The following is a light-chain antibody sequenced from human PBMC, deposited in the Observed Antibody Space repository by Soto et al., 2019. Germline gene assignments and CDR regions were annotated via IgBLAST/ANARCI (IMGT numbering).Light chain of an antibody. Sequence: DIQMTQSPSSLSASVGDRVTITCQACQDISKSLNWYQQKPGQAPKLLIYLTSNLERGVPSRFSGSGSGTHFSLTISSLQPADFATYFCQQYDSVPYTFGQGTMLDMK. CDR3: QQYDSVPYT. CDR1: QDISKS. V-gene: IGKV1-33*01. J-gene: IGKJ2*01. CDR2: LTS.